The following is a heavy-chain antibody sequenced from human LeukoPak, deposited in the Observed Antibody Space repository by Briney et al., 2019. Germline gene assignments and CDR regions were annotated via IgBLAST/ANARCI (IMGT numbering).Heavy chain of an antibody. V-gene: IGHV3-23*01. D-gene: IGHD3-22*01. Sequence: GGSLRLSCAASGFTFSSYAMSWVRQPPGKGLEWVSAISGSGGSTYYADSVKGRFTISRDNSKNTLYLQMNSLRAEDTAVYYCANADPRISGYSNWGQGTLVTVSS. CDR2: ISGSGGST. CDR1: GFTFSSYA. J-gene: IGHJ4*02. CDR3: ANADPRISGYSN.